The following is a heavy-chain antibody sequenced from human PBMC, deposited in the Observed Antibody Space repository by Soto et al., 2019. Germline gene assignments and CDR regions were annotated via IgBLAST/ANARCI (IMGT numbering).Heavy chain of an antibody. CDR3: ARDQTAMVFSTGGVFDY. V-gene: IGHV4-4*07. D-gene: IGHD5-18*01. CDR1: GGSMSSYY. CDR2: IYTSGST. Sequence: PSETLSLTCTVSGGSMSSYYWSWIRQPAGKGLEWIGRIYTSGSTNYNPSLKSRVTMSVDTSKNQFSLKLSSVTAADTAVYYCARDQTAMVFSTGGVFDYWGQGTLVTVSS. J-gene: IGHJ4*02.